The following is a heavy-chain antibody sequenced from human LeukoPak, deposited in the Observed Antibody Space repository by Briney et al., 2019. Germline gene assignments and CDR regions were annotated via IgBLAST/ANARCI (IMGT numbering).Heavy chain of an antibody. CDR3: ARGLSDNWNDNGAFDI. CDR2: INHSGST. J-gene: IGHJ3*02. CDR1: GGSFSGYY. V-gene: IGHV4-34*01. Sequence: PSETLSLTCAVYGGSFSGYYWSWIRQPPGNGLEWIGEINHSGSTNYNPSLKSRVTISVDTSKNQFSLKLSSVTAADTAVYYCARGLSDNWNDNGAFDIWGQGTMVTVSS. D-gene: IGHD1-1*01.